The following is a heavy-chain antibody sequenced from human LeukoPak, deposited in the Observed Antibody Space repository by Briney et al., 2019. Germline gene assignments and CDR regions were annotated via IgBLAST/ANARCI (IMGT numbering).Heavy chain of an antibody. CDR3: ARDLHYYGSGP. D-gene: IGHD3-10*01. Sequence: GGSLRLSCVAYGFNFRDYSMNWVRQAPGKGLDWVSGISGTSSYMYYGDSVKGRFTVSRDNAKNSLYLQMEGLRVEDTAVYYCARDLHYYGSGPWGQGTLVTVSS. CDR1: GFNFRDYS. CDR2: ISGTSSYM. V-gene: IGHV3-21*01. J-gene: IGHJ5*02.